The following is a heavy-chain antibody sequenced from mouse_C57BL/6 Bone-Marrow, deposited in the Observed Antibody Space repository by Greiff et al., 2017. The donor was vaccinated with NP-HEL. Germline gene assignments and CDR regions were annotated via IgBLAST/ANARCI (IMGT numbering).Heavy chain of an antibody. D-gene: IGHD2-1*01. V-gene: IGHV1-81*01. CDR2: IYPRSGNT. J-gene: IGHJ3*01. Sequence: VQLQQSGAELARPGASVKLSCKASGYTFTSYGISWVKQRTGQGLEWIGEIYPRSGNTYYNEKFKGKATLTADKSSSTAYMELRSLTSEDSAVYFCAREGDLLPEWFTYWGKGPLVTVSA. CDR3: AREGDLLPEWFTY. CDR1: GYTFTSYG.